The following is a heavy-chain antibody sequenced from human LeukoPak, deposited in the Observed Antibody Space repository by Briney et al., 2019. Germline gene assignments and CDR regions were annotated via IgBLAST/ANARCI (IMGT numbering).Heavy chain of an antibody. CDR3: ARGVRELRFLEWLSADYYMDV. J-gene: IGHJ6*03. CDR2: IKQDGSEK. D-gene: IGHD3-3*01. V-gene: IGHV3-7*01. Sequence: GGSLRLSCAASGFTFSSYWMSWVRQAPGKGLEWVANIKQDGSEKYYVDSVKGRFTTSRDNAKNSLYLQMNSLRAEDTAVYYCARGVRELRFLEWLSADYYMDVWGKGTTVTVSS. CDR1: GFTFSSYW.